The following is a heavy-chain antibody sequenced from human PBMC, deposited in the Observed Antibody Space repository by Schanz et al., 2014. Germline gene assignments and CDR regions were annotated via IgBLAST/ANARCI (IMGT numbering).Heavy chain of an antibody. J-gene: IGHJ6*02. CDR2: IYYSGST. CDR1: GGSISSGGYT. D-gene: IGHD3-3*01. Sequence: QLHQWGAGLLKPSQTLSLTCAVSGGSISSGGYTWSWIRQPPGKGLEWIGYIYYSGSTYYNPSLKSRVTISVDTSKNQFSLKLSSVTAADTAVYYCARVDFWSGNHRGDYGMDVWGQGTTVTVSS. V-gene: IGHV4-30-4*07. CDR3: ARVDFWSGNHRGDYGMDV.